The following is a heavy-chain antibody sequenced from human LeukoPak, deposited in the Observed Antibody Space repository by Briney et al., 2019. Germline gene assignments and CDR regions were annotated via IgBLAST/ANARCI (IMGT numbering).Heavy chain of an antibody. CDR2: IDDGGNT. Sequence: PSETLSLTCSVYGGSFSDYFWSWIRQSPGKGLEWIGEIDDGGNTNYNPSLMSRVIVSMEKSKKQFSLVMRSVAAADTAVYCCARFSRITWGDWGDAFDIWGQGTTVIVSS. V-gene: IGHV4-34*01. D-gene: IGHD2-21*02. J-gene: IGHJ3*02. CDR3: ARFSRITWGDWGDAFDI. CDR1: GGSFSDYF.